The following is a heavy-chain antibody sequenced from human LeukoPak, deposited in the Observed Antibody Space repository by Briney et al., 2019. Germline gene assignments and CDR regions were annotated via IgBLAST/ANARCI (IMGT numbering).Heavy chain of an antibody. CDR1: GGSISSGSYY. Sequence: SETLSLTCTVSGGSISSGSYYWSWIRQPAGKGLEWIGRIYTSGSTNSNPSLKSRVTISIDTSKNQFSLKLSSVTAADTAVYYCARPTIALLAFDIWGQGTMVTVSS. CDR3: ARPTIALLAFDI. CDR2: IYTSGST. J-gene: IGHJ3*02. V-gene: IGHV4-61*02. D-gene: IGHD5-24*01.